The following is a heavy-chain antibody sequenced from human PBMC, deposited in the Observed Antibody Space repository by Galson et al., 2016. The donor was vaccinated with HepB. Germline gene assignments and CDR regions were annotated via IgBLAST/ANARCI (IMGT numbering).Heavy chain of an antibody. CDR3: AKGPQIYGSGSTWFDP. Sequence: SLRLSCAASGFTFSSYAMSWVRQAPGKGLEWVSTISGSAGSTYYADSVKGRFTISRDNSKNTLYLQMNSLRAEDTAVYYCAKGPQIYGSGSTWFDPWGQGTLVTVSS. CDR2: ISGSAGST. D-gene: IGHD3-10*01. J-gene: IGHJ5*02. CDR1: GFTFSSYA. V-gene: IGHV3-23*01.